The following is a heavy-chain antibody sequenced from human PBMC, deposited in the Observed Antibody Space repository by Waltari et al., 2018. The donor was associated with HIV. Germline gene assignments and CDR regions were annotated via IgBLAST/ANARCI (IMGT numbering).Heavy chain of an antibody. CDR3: ARDTLNFYFGLDL. J-gene: IGHJ6*02. Sequence: EEKLVEAGGGDVLKTGGSLGPSCVGSGCTFGRYAMNWVRQAPGKGPEWIAYISSESTNIQYADSVKGRFTVSRDNAKESLYLQMNSLRDGDTAVYYCARDTLNFYFGLDLWGQGTTVTVSS. V-gene: IGHV3-48*02. D-gene: IGHD3-9*01. CDR2: ISSESTNI. CDR1: GCTFGRYA.